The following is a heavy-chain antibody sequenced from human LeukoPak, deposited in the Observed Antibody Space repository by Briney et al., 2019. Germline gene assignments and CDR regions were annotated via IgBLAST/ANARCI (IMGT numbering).Heavy chain of an antibody. V-gene: IGHV3-23*01. CDR1: GLTFSTYV. CDR2: INGGGGRT. Sequence: GRTLRLSCAVSGLTFSTYVMNCVRQAPGRGLECVSTINGGGGRTYYADSARGRITVSRDNSRNTLYLQMNFLGVEDTAVYYCANSEFYVSGKYAGLDNRGQGTLVTVSS. J-gene: IGHJ4*02. D-gene: IGHD3-10*01. CDR3: ANSEFYVSGKYAGLDN.